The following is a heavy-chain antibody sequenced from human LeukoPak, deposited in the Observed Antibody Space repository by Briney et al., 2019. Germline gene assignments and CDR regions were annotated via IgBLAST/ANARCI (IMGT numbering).Heavy chain of an antibody. V-gene: IGHV5-51*01. CDR2: IYPDDSDT. J-gene: IGHJ3*02. CDR1: AFNFATNW. D-gene: IGHD3-22*01. CDR3: ASRRDNSGFFPDAFDI. Sequence: GGSLKISCEGSAFNFATNWIAWVRQMPGKGPEWMGIIYPDDSDTTYSPSFQGHVTFSADKSINTAYLQWSSLKASDTAMYYCASRRDNSGFFPDAFDIWGQGTMVIVSS.